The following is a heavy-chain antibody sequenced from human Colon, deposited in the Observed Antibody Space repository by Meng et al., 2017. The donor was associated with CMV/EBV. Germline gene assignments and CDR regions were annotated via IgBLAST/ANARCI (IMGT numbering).Heavy chain of an antibody. CDR1: GFTFSSYW. J-gene: IGHJ4*02. D-gene: IGHD3-9*01. CDR3: ARGRAYYDILTGLYY. CDR2: IKQDGSEK. V-gene: IGHV3-7*01. Sequence: GESLKISCAASGFTFSSYWMSWVRQAPGKGLEWVANIKQDGSEKYYVDSVKGRFTISRDNAKNSLYLQMNSLRAEDTAVYYCARGRAYYDILTGLYYWGQGTLVTVSS.